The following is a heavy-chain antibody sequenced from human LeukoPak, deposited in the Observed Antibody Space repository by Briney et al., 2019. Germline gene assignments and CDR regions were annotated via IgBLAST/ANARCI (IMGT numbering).Heavy chain of an antibody. D-gene: IGHD3-22*01. V-gene: IGHV3-21*01. CDR1: GFTFSSYS. Sequence: GGPLRLSCAASGFTFSSYSMNWVRQAPGKGLEWVSSISSSSSYIYYADSVKGRFTISRDNAKNSLYLQVNSLRAEDTAVYYCARPTTDSSGYYGWGQGTLVTVSS. CDR3: ARPTTDSSGYYG. J-gene: IGHJ4*02. CDR2: ISSSSSYI.